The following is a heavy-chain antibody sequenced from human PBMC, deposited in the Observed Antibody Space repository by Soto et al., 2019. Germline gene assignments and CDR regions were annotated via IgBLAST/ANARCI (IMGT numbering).Heavy chain of an antibody. CDR3: AKVNYYDSSDYSNFDY. CDR1: GGTFSSYA. J-gene: IGHJ4*02. CDR2: ISGSGGST. D-gene: IGHD3-22*01. V-gene: IGHV3-23*01. Sequence: EVQLLVSGGGLVQPGGSLRLSCAAAGGTFSSYAMSWVRKAPGKGLELVSGISGSGGSTYYADSVKGRFTITRDNSKNTLYLQMNSLRAEDTAVYYCAKVNYYDSSDYSNFDYWGQGTLVTVSS.